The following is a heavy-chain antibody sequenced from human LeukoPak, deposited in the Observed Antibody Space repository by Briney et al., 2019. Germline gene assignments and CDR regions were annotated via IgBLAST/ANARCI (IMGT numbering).Heavy chain of an antibody. CDR2: INLYNGNT. CDR3: ARVRPMIVQVDY. Sequence: GASVNVSCMASGYTFTSYDISWVRQAPGQGLEWMGWINLYNGNTHYAQNLQGRVTLTTDTTTSTAYMELRSLRSDDTAVYYCARVRPMIVQVDYWGQGTLVTVFS. V-gene: IGHV1-18*04. CDR1: GYTFTSYD. J-gene: IGHJ4*02. D-gene: IGHD3-22*01.